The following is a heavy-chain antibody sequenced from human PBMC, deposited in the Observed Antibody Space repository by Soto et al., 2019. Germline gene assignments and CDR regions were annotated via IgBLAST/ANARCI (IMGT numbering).Heavy chain of an antibody. D-gene: IGHD4-17*01. J-gene: IGHJ6*03. CDR3: AGTVTAYYYYYMDV. V-gene: IGHV3-23*01. Sequence: GGSLRLSCAASGFTFSSYAMSWVRQAPGKGLEWVSAISGSGGSTYYADSVKGRFTISRDNSKNTLYLQMNSLRAEDTAVYYCAGTVTAYYYYYMDVWGKGTTGTVAS. CDR1: GFTFSSYA. CDR2: ISGSGGST.